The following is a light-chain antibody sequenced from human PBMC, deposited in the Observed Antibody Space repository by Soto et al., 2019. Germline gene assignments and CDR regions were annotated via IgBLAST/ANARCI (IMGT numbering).Light chain of an antibody. CDR3: QQYATLPWT. Sequence: EVVLTQSPGTLSLSPGERAALSCRASQSVSNNYLAWHQQKPGQAPRLLISGASSRATGIPGRFSGSGSGTDFTLTISRLEPEDFAMYYCQQYATLPWTFGHGTKVEI. V-gene: IGKV3-20*01. CDR2: GAS. CDR1: QSVSNNY. J-gene: IGKJ1*01.